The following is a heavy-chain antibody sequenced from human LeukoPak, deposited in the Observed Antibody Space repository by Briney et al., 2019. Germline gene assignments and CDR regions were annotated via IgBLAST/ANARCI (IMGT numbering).Heavy chain of an antibody. CDR1: GGSFSGYY. D-gene: IGHD3-10*01. CDR2: NNHSGST. CDR3: ARGILLWFGEMDDAFDI. J-gene: IGHJ3*02. Sequence: SETLSLTCAVCGGSFSGYYWSWIRQPPGKGLVWMGENNHSGSTNYNPSLKSRVTISVDTSKNQFSLKLSSVTAADTAVYYCARGILLWFGEMDDAFDIWGQGTMVTVSS. V-gene: IGHV4-34*01.